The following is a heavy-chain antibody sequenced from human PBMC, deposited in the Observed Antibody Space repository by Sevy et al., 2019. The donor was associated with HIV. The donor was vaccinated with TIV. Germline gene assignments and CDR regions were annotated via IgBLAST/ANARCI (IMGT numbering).Heavy chain of an antibody. Sequence: SETLSLTCTVSGGSISSSDNYWGWIRQPPGKGLDWIASSYYSGSTYYNPSLKSRVTISVDTSKNQFSLKLRSVTAADTAVYYCARRRVEDCYGSGTPPLVNGPFDIWGQGTMVTVSS. V-gene: IGHV4-39*01. CDR2: SYYSGST. CDR1: GGSISSSDNY. D-gene: IGHD3-10*01. J-gene: IGHJ3*02. CDR3: ARRRVEDCYGSGTPPLVNGPFDI.